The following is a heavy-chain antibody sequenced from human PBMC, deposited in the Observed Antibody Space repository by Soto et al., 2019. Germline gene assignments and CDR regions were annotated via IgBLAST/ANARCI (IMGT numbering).Heavy chain of an antibody. J-gene: IGHJ6*02. CDR3: AYLSAAGLHARYYYGMDV. D-gene: IGHD6-13*01. CDR2: IYYSGST. CDR1: GGSISSYY. Sequence: PSETLSLTCTVSGGSISSYYWSWIRQPPGKGLEWIGYIYYSGSTNYNPSLKSRVTISVDTSKNQFSLKLSSVTAADTAVYYCAYLSAAGLHARYYYGMDVWGQGTTVTVSS. V-gene: IGHV4-59*01.